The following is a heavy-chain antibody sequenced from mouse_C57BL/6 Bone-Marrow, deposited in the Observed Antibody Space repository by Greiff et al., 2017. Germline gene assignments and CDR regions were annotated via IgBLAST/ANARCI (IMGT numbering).Heavy chain of an antibody. CDR2: IDPNNGTT. J-gene: IGHJ4*01. Sequence: VQLQQSGPELVKPGASVKLSCKASGYSFTDYNMNWVKQSNGQSLEWIGVIDPNNGTTSYNQKFKGKATLTVAQSSSTAYMQLNSLTSEDSAVYYGARGDDYDYAMDYGGQGTAVTVTA. D-gene: IGHD2-4*01. V-gene: IGHV1-39*01. CDR1: GYSFTDYN. CDR3: ARGDDYDYAMDY.